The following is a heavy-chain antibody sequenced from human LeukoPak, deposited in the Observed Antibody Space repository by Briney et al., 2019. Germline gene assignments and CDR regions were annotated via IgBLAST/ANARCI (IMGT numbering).Heavy chain of an antibody. CDR3: ARAGGVWLEFDY. D-gene: IGHD2-8*02. CDR2: IFYSGST. V-gene: IGHV4-31*03. J-gene: IGHJ4*02. CDR1: GVSISSGGYY. Sequence: SETLSLTCTVSGVSISSGGYYWSWICQHPGKGLEWIGYIFYSGSTYYNPSLKSRVTISVDTSKNQFSLKLSSVTAEDTAVYYCARAGGVWLEFDYWGQGTLVTVSS.